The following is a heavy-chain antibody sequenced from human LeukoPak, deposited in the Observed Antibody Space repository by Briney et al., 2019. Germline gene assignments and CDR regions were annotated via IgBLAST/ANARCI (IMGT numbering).Heavy chain of an antibody. CDR2: ISSSSNYI. Sequence: GGSLRLSCAASGFTFSSYSMNWVRQAPGKGLEWVSSISSSSNYIYYADSVKGRFTISRDNAKNSLYLQMNSLRAEDTAVYYCARVPSCSGDCFNWFDPWGQGTLVTVSS. CDR1: GFTFSSYS. D-gene: IGHD2-21*02. V-gene: IGHV3-21*01. J-gene: IGHJ5*02. CDR3: ARVPSCSGDCFNWFDP.